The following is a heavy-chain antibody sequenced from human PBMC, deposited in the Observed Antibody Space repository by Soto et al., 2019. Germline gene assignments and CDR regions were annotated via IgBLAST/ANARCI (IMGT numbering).Heavy chain of an antibody. J-gene: IGHJ6*02. V-gene: IGHV4-4*07. CDR3: ARDSGQLGDYYYGMDV. CDR2: IYSSGGT. CDR1: GGSISNYY. D-gene: IGHD6-6*01. Sequence: SDTLSLTCTVSGGSISNYYGSWVRQPAGKGLEWIGRIYSSGGTNYSPSLKSRVTISLDTSKNQFSLKLSSVTAADTAVYYCARDSGQLGDYYYGMDVWGQGTTVTVSS.